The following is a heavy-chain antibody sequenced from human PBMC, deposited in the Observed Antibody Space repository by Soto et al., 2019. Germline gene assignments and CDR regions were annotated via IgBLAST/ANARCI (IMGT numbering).Heavy chain of an antibody. D-gene: IGHD3-22*01. CDR3: ARDTGFWNYDSSGYYPGWFDP. Sequence: SETLSLTCRVSGDSISDTIYYWGWIRQPPGMGLEWIGSIHCSGSTQFHPSFKSRATISVDTSKNQFSLKLSSVTAADTAVYYCARDTGFWNYDSSGYYPGWFDPWGQGTLVTVSS. CDR2: IHCSGST. V-gene: IGHV4-39*07. CDR1: GDSISDTIYY. J-gene: IGHJ5*02.